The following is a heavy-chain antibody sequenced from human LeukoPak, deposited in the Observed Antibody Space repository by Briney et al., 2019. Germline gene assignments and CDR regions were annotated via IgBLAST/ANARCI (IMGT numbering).Heavy chain of an antibody. CDR2: INAGNGNT. D-gene: IGHD2-2*01. CDR1: GYTFTSYA. Sequence: GASVKVSCKASGYTFTSYAMHWVRQAPGQRLEWMGWINAGNGNTKYSQKFQGRVTITRDTSASTAYMELSSLRSEDTAVYHCATRYCSISACRASSHHCFDVWGKGTTVIVSS. J-gene: IGHJ6*04. V-gene: IGHV1-3*01. CDR3: ATRYCSISACRASSHHCFDV.